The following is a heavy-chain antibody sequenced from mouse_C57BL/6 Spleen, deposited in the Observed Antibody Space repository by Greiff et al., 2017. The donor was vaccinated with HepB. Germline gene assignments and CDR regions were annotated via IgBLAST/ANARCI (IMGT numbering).Heavy chain of an antibody. Sequence: VQLQQSGAELVRPGASVKLSCTASGFNIKDDYMHWVKQRPEQGLEWIGWIDPENGYTEYASTFQGKATITADPSSNTAYLQLSSLTAEDTAVYYCARGYGSSPRYFDVWGTGTTVTVSS. CDR1: GFNIKDDY. CDR3: ARGYGSSPRYFDV. J-gene: IGHJ1*03. CDR2: IDPENGYT. D-gene: IGHD1-1*01. V-gene: IGHV14-4*01.